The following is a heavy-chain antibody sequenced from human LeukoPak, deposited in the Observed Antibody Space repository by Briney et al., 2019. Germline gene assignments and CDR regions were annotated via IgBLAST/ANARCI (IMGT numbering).Heavy chain of an antibody. CDR3: AREFRQTYSSGWSLDY. Sequence: GGSLRLSCAVSGFTVSNNYMSWVRQAPAKGLEWVSVIYGGRNNTVYADSVKGRFTISRDNSRNTIYLQIDSLRAEDTATYYCAREFRQTYSSGWSLDYWGQGTLVTVSS. V-gene: IGHV3-53*01. CDR1: GFTVSNNY. CDR2: IYGGRNNT. D-gene: IGHD6-19*01. J-gene: IGHJ4*02.